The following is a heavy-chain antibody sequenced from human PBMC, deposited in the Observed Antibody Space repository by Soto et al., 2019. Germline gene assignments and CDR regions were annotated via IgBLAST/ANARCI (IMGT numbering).Heavy chain of an antibody. CDR3: ARDEVVPAAGVDY. CDR1: GFTFSDYY. J-gene: IGHJ4*02. CDR2: ISSSGSAI. D-gene: IGHD2-2*01. Sequence: GGSLRLSCAASGFTFSDYYMSWIRQAPGKGLEWVSYISSSGSAIYYADSVKGRFTISRDNAKNSLYLQMNSLRAEDTAVYYCARDEVVPAAGVDYWGQGTLVTVSS. V-gene: IGHV3-11*01.